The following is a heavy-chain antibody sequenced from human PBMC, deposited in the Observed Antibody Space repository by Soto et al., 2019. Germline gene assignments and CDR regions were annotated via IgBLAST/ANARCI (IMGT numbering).Heavy chain of an antibody. V-gene: IGHV1-2*04. CDR2: INPKSGGT. Sequence: ASVKVSCKASGYSFSDYHIYWVRQAPGQGLEWLGRINPKSGGTSTAQKFQGWVTMTRDTSISTAYMELTRLKSDDTAVYFCARGHSTDCSNGVCSFFYNHEMDVWGQGTTVIVS. CDR1: GYSFSDYH. CDR3: ARGHSTDCSNGVCSFFYNHEMDV. D-gene: IGHD2-8*01. J-gene: IGHJ6*02.